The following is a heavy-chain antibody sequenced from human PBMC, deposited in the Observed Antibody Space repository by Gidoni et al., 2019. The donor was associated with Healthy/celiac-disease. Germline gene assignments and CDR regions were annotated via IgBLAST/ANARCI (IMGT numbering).Heavy chain of an antibody. D-gene: IGHD3-3*01. CDR1: GFTFSSYS. CDR2: ISSSSSTI. Sequence: EVQLVESGGGLVQPGGSLRLSCAASGFTFSSYSMNWVSQAPGKGLDLVSYISSSSSTIYYADSVKGRFTISRDNAKNSLYLQMNSLRDEDTAVYYCARDSSIAVVIMASGYYYGMDVWGQGTTVTVSS. CDR3: ARDSSIAVVIMASGYYYGMDV. V-gene: IGHV3-48*02. J-gene: IGHJ6*02.